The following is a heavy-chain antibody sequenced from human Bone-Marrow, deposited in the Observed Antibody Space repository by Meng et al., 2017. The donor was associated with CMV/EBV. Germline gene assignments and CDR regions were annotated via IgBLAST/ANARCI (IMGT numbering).Heavy chain of an antibody. V-gene: IGHV3-30*02. D-gene: IGHD3-3*01. Sequence: GESLKISCAASGFTFSSYGMHWVRQAPGKGLEWVAFIRYDGSNKYYADSVKGRFTISRDNSKNTLYLQMNSLRAEDTAVYYCAKDKDDFWSGYHLDYWGQGTLVTVSS. J-gene: IGHJ4*02. CDR2: IRYDGSNK. CDR1: GFTFSSYG. CDR3: AKDKDDFWSGYHLDY.